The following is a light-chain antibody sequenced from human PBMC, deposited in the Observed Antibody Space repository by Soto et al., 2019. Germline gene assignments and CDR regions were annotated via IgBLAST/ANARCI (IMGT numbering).Light chain of an antibody. V-gene: IGKV3-11*01. CDR2: DAS. CDR3: QQRSNWPCT. Sequence: EIVLTQSPATLFLSPGERATLSCRASQSVSSYLAWYHQKPGQAPRLLIYDASNRATGIPARFSGSGSGTDFTLTISSLEPEDFAVYYCQQRSNWPCTFGQGTRLEIK. J-gene: IGKJ5*01. CDR1: QSVSSY.